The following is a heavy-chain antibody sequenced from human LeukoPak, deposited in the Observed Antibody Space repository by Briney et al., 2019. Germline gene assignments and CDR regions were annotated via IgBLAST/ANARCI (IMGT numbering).Heavy chain of an antibody. D-gene: IGHD2-2*01. CDR2: INHSGST. V-gene: IGHV4-34*01. CDR3: ARGNGNCSSTSCYGKNFDY. CDR1: GGSFSGYY. J-gene: IGHJ4*02. Sequence: PSETLSLTCAVYGGSFSGYYWSWIRQPPGKGLEWIGEINHSGSTNYNPSLKSRVTISVDTSKDQFSLKLSSVTAADTAVYYCARGNGNCSSTSCYGKNFDYWGQGTLVTVSS.